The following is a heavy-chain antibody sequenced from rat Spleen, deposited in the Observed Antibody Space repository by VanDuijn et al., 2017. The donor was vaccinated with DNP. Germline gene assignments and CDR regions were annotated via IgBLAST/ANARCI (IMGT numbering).Heavy chain of an antibody. Sequence: EVQLVESGGGLVQPGRSLKLSCAASRFTFSDYNMAWVRQAPKKGLEWVATISYDGSRTYYRESVKGRFTISRDNAKSTLYLQMDSLRSEDTATYYCARPDYWGQGVMVTVSS. CDR1: RFTFSDYN. CDR2: ISYDGSRT. V-gene: IGHV5-7*01. CDR3: ARPDY. J-gene: IGHJ2*01.